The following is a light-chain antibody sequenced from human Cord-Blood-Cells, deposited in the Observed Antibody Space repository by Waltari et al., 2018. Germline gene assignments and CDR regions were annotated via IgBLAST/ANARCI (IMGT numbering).Light chain of an antibody. J-gene: IGKJ1*01. CDR1: QSISSY. CDR3: QQSYITPPWT. Sequence: DIQMTQSPSSLSASVGDRVTITCRASQSISSYLNWYQQKPGKAPKLLVYAASSVQSGVPSRFSGSGSGTDFTLTISSLQPEDFATYYCQQSYITPPWTFGQGTKVEIK. CDR2: AAS. V-gene: IGKV1-39*01.